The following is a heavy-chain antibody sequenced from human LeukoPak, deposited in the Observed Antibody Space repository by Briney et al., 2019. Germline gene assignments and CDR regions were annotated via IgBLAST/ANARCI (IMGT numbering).Heavy chain of an antibody. CDR1: GGSFSGYY. Sequence: SETLSLTCAVYGGSFSGYYWSWIRQPPGKGLEWIGEINHSGSTNYNPSLKSRVTISVDTSKNQFSLKLSSVTAADTAVYYCARGPMAQGFDYWGQGTLVTVSS. J-gene: IGHJ4*02. CDR3: ARGPMAQGFDY. CDR2: INHSGST. D-gene: IGHD2-8*01. V-gene: IGHV4-34*01.